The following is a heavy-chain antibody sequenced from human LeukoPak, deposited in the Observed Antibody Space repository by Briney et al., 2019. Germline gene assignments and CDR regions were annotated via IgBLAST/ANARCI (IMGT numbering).Heavy chain of an antibody. V-gene: IGHV3-66*01. CDR3: ARAVEYLPLDY. Sequence: GGSLRLSCAASGFTVTSTYITWVRHAPGKGLEWVSIIHISGSTYYADSVRGRFTISRDNSKNTVYLQMNSLRADDTAVYYCARAVEYLPLDYWRQGTLVAVSS. CDR2: IHISGST. D-gene: IGHD2/OR15-2a*01. CDR1: GFTVTSTY. J-gene: IGHJ4*02.